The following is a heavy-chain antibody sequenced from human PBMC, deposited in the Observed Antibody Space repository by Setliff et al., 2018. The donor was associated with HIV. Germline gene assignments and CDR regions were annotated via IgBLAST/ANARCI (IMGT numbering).Heavy chain of an antibody. CDR3: ATEVREKLALFDH. CDR2: ILYNGNT. D-gene: IGHD6-6*01. J-gene: IGHJ4*02. V-gene: IGHV4-59*11. CDR1: GVSLRTHH. Sequence: PSETLSLTCNVSGVSLRTHHWSWVRLPPGKRLEWIGYILYNGNTNYNPSFKSRVTVSLDEAKNQFSLNLKSVTSADTAVYYCATEVREKLALFDHWGLGILVTVS.